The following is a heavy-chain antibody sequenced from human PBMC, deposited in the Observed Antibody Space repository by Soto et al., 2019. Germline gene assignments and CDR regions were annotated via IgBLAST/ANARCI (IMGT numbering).Heavy chain of an antibody. Sequence: QVQLVESGGGVVQPGRSLRLSCAASGFTFSSYAMHWVRQAPGKGLEWVAVISYDGSTKYYADSVKDRFTISRDNSKNTLYLQMNSLGAEDTAVYYCARPLWRDDYNWGYFDLWGRGTLVTVSS. CDR3: ARPLWRDDYNWGYFDL. J-gene: IGHJ2*01. D-gene: IGHD4-4*01. CDR1: GFTFSSYA. CDR2: ISYDGSTK. V-gene: IGHV3-30-3*01.